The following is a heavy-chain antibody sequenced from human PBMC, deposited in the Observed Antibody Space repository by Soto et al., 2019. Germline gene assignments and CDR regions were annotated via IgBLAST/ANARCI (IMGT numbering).Heavy chain of an antibody. CDR2: IYHGGTT. Sequence: QVQLQESGPGLVMPSGTLSLTCAVSGASISSTDWWNWVRQPRGKGLVWIGEIYHGGTTIYNPSLVSRVTMSLDESKNHFSLRLTSVTAADTAVYYCARDFKAPNDAWAFDYWGQGTLVTVSS. J-gene: IGHJ4*02. V-gene: IGHV4-4*02. CDR1: GASISSTDW. CDR3: ARDFKAPNDAWAFDY. D-gene: IGHD3-16*01.